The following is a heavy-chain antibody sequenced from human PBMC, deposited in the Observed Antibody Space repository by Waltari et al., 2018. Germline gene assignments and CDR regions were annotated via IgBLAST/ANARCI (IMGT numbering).Heavy chain of an antibody. CDR3: AREKFVVPANSWFDP. CDR2: IKPDGSET. CDR1: GFTFSSYW. J-gene: IGHJ5*02. D-gene: IGHD2-2*01. Sequence: EVQLVASGGGLVQPGRSLRLSCAASGFTFSSYWMTWVRQAPGKGLEWVANIKPDGSETNYVDSVEGRFTISRDNAKNSLYLQMNSLRAEDSAVYYCAREKFVVPANSWFDPWGQGTLVTVSS. V-gene: IGHV3-7*01.